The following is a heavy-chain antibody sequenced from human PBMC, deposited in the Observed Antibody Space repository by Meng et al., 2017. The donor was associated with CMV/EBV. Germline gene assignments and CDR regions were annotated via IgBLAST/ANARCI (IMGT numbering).Heavy chain of an antibody. CDR3: ASELFCSSTSCW. CDR1: GYTFTSYD. D-gene: IGHD2-2*01. J-gene: IGHJ4*02. CDR2: MNPNSGKT. V-gene: IGHV1-8*01. Sequence: ASVKVSCKASGYTFTSYDINWVRQATGQGLEWMGWMNPNSGKTGYAQKFQGRVTMTRNTSISTAYMELSSLRSEDAAVYYCASELFCSSTSCWWGQGTLVTVSS.